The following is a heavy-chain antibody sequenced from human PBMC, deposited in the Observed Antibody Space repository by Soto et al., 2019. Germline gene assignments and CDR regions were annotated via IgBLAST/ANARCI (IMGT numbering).Heavy chain of an antibody. V-gene: IGHV4-39*01. Sequence: QVELQQSGPGVVRPSETLSLTCSVSGASISKTSSYWGWIRQPPGKGLEWIGSINYSGTAYYSPSLRSRATLSVYTSANQFSLRLMSVTAADTAFYFCVRRVNIPSWYFDLWGREKPVIVSS. CDR3: VRRVNIPSWYFDL. CDR2: INYSGTA. CDR1: GASISKTSSY. D-gene: IGHD2-21*01. J-gene: IGHJ2*01.